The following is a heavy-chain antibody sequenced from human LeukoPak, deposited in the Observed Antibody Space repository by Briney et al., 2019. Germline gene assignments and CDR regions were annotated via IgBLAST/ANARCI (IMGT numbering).Heavy chain of an antibody. V-gene: IGHV1-69*05. CDR2: IIPIFGTA. Sequence: ASVKVSCKASGGTFSSYAISWVRQAPGQGLEWMGGIIPIFGTANYAQKFQGRVTITRNTSISTAYMELSSLRSEDTAVYYCGRLMGYDILTGYYYLGNWFDPWGQGTLVTVSS. CDR3: GRLMGYDILTGYYYLGNWFDP. J-gene: IGHJ5*02. D-gene: IGHD3-9*01. CDR1: GGTFSSYA.